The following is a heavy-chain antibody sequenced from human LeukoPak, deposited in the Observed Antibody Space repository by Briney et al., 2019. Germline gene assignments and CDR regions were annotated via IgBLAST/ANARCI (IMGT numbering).Heavy chain of an antibody. CDR2: ISSGGTTI. CDR1: GLTFSVYG. Sequence: GGSLRLSCAVSGLTFSVYGMNWVRQAPGKGLEWLSHISSGGTTIYYADSVKGRFTVSRDNVENSLFLQMNSLRVDDTAVYYCVRDFEVPAAAPDYYYFYYMDVWGTGTTVTVSS. J-gene: IGHJ6*03. V-gene: IGHV3-48*04. D-gene: IGHD2-2*01. CDR3: VRDFEVPAAAPDYYYFYYMDV.